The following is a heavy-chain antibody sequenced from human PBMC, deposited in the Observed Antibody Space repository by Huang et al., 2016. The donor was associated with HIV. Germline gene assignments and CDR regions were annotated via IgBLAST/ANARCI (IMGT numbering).Heavy chain of an antibody. J-gene: IGHJ5*02. V-gene: IGHV4-39*01. CDR2: IYHSGTT. CDR1: GGSISSSSYY. Sequence: QLQLQESGPGLVKPSETLSLPFPVPGGSISSSSYYWGWIRQPPGKGLEWIGRIYHSGTTYYKPSLKSRVTISVDTSRTQFSLKLSSVTAADTAVYYCAAHGRIVGIPAAPLRFDPWGQGTLVTVSS. D-gene: IGHD6-13*01. CDR3: AAHGRIVGIPAAPLRFDP.